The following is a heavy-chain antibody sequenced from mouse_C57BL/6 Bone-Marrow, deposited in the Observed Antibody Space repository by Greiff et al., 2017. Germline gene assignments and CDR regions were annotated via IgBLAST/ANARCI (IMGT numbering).Heavy chain of an antibody. CDR2: IDPSDSYT. V-gene: IGHV1-59*01. J-gene: IGHJ2*01. Sequence: QVQLQQPGAELVRPGTSVKMSCKASGYTFTSYWMHWVKQRPGQGLEWIGVIDPSDSYTNYNQKFKGKATLTVDTSSSTAYMQLSSLTSEDSAVXYWARLYDYGPPFDYGGQGTALTVSS. D-gene: IGHD2-4*01. CDR3: ARLYDYGPPFDY. CDR1: GYTFTSYW.